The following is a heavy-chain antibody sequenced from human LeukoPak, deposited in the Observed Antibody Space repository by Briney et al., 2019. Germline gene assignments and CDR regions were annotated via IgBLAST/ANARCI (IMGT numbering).Heavy chain of an antibody. V-gene: IGHV3-74*01. D-gene: IGHD3-10*01. CDR1: GFTFSRYW. CDR2: INSDGSST. J-gene: IGHJ3*01. Sequence: PGGSLRLSCAASGFTFSRYWMHWVRQAPGKGLVWVSRINSDGSSTDYPDSVKGRFTISRDNAKNTLYLQMNSLGAEDTAVYYCALGVYAAGSYLAFDFWGQGTMVTVSS. CDR3: ALGVYAAGSYLAFDF.